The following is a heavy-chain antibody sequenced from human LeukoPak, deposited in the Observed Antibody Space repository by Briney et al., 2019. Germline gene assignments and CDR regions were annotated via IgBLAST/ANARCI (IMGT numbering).Heavy chain of an antibody. J-gene: IGHJ4*02. CDR2: IYYSGST. V-gene: IGHV4-39*01. CDR1: GRSISSSSYY. CDR3: ARQPPPYSSGWPPDY. Sequence: PSETLSLTCTVSGRSISSSSYYWGWIRQPPGKGLEWIGSIYYSGSTYYNPSLKSRVTISVDTSKNQFSLKLSSVTAADTAVYYCARQPPPYSSGWPPDYWGQGTLVTVSS. D-gene: IGHD6-19*01.